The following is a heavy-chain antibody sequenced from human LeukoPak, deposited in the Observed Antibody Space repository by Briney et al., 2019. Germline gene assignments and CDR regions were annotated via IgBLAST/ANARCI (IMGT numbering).Heavy chain of an antibody. CDR1: GDSVSSNSVA. D-gene: IGHD4-17*01. V-gene: IGHV6-1*01. Sequence: SQTLSLTCSISGDSVSSNSVAWNWIRQSPSRGLEWLGRTYFRCKWYFGYAVSVKSRITINPDTSKNQFPLHLLSVTPEDTAMYYCARDYGDFWGQGTLVTVSS. CDR3: ARDYGDF. J-gene: IGHJ4*02. CDR2: TYFRCKWYF.